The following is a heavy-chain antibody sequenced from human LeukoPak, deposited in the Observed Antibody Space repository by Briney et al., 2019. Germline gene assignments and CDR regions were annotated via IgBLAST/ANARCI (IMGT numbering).Heavy chain of an antibody. CDR2: ISGNGGRT. D-gene: IGHD1-1*01. V-gene: IGHV3-23*01. CDR1: GFTFTTYA. CDR3: ANDGTGVHVWTPEAFDL. Sequence: PGGSLRLSCTASGFTFTTYAMSWVRQAPGKGLEWVSTISGNGGRTYYEDSVEGRFTISRDNSKNTLYLQVSSLRAEDTAMYYCANDGTGVHVWTPEAFDLWGPGTMVIVSS. J-gene: IGHJ3*01.